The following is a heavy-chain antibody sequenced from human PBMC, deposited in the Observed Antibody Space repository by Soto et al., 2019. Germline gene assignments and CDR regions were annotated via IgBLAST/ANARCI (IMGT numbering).Heavy chain of an antibody. CDR2: IYGSGRGI. J-gene: IGHJ4*02. D-gene: IGHD2-21*01. CDR3: AKDAVYNDGLWLMDH. Sequence: GGSLRLSCTASGLPHSNFAMMWVRQAPGKGLECIAGIYGSGRGIEYADSVKGRFTISRDNSKNTAYLQMTDLRVDDTAVYYCAKDAVYNDGLWLMDHWGQGTQVTVSS. CDR1: GLPHSNFA. V-gene: IGHV3-23*05.